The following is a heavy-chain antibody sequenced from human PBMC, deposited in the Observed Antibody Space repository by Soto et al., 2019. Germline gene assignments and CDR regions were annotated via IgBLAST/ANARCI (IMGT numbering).Heavy chain of an antibody. CDR2: ILVGGST. V-gene: IGHV3-23*01. J-gene: IGHJ3*02. CDR3: AKATATSGGAFEI. CDR1: RFICSIYD. Sequence: SCPVSRFICSIYDMSWVRQAPGKGLEWVSTILVGGSTHYEDSVKGRFTISRDTSKNTVYLQMNSLTAGDTAFYYCAKATATSGGAFEIYGQGTMVTVSS. D-gene: IGHD1-1*01.